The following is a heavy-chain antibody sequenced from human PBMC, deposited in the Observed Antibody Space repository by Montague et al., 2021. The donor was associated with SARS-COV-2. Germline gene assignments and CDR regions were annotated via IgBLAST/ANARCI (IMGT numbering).Heavy chain of an antibody. J-gene: IGHJ4*02. D-gene: IGHD6-6*01. Sequence: SETLSLTCTVSGSSVASGNFYWSLIRQPPGKRLEWIGYIYYTWHTNYNSSLESRVTMPVDPSKNQLSLPLTSVTAADAAVYYCGRSRANVPSRPGFDYWGQGALVTVSS. CDR1: GSSVASGNFY. CDR3: GRSRANVPSRPGFDY. V-gene: IGHV4-61*01. CDR2: IYYTWHT.